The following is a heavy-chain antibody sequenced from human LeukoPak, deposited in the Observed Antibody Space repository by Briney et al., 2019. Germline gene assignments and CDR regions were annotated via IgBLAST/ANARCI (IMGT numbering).Heavy chain of an antibody. J-gene: IGHJ5*02. CDR1: GGTFSSYA. D-gene: IGHD6-19*01. Sequence: ASVKVSCKASGGTFSSYAISWVRQAPGQGLEWMGGIIPIFGTANYAQKFQGRVTITADKSTSTAYMELSSLRSEDTAVYYCARDGSSGWFNWFDPWGQGTLVTVSS. V-gene: IGHV1-69*06. CDR2: IIPIFGTA. CDR3: ARDGSSGWFNWFDP.